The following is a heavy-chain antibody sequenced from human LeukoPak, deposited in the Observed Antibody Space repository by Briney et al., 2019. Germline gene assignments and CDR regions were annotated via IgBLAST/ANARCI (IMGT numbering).Heavy chain of an antibody. V-gene: IGHV3-23*01. CDR3: AKGATTRSTVITYYFDN. D-gene: IGHD4-17*01. CDR1: GFTFSTYA. Sequence: GGSLRLSCAASGFTFSTYAMSWVRQAPGKGLEWVSGISGSGVTTYYADSVKGRFTISRDNAKNTLYLQIDTMRAEDTAVYYCAKGATTRSTVITYYFDNWGQGTLVTVSS. CDR2: ISGSGVTT. J-gene: IGHJ4*02.